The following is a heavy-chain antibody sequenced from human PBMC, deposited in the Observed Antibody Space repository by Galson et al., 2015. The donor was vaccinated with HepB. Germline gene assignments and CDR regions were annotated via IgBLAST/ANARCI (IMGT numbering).Heavy chain of an antibody. Sequence: SLRLSCAASGFTFSSYAMHWVRQAPGKGLEYVSAISSNGGSTYYADSVKGRFTISRDNSKNTLYLQMSSLRAEDTAVYYCVKDVPRSGVLQLKYFQHWGQGTLVTVSS. CDR1: GFTFSSYA. D-gene: IGHD2-15*01. V-gene: IGHV3-64D*06. CDR2: ISSNGGST. J-gene: IGHJ1*01. CDR3: VKDVPRSGVLQLKYFQH.